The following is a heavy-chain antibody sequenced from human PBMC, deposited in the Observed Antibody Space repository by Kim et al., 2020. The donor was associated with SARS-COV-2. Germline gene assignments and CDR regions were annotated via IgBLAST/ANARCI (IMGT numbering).Heavy chain of an antibody. Sequence: GGSLRLSCAASGFTFRTYWMHWVRQAPGKGLVWFSRTNGDGSTTNYADSVKGRFTISRDNAKNKLYLQLNSLKAEDTAIYYCARRYYDSHGYYYFDSWCQGVLVTVSS. CDR3: ARRYYDSHGYYYFDS. CDR1: GFTFRTYW. CDR2: TNGDGSTT. J-gene: IGHJ4*01. D-gene: IGHD3-22*01. V-gene: IGHV3-74*01.